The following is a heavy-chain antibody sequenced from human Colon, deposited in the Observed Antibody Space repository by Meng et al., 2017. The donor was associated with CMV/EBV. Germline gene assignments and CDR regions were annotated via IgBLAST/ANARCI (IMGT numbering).Heavy chain of an antibody. D-gene: IGHD1-1*01. V-gene: IGHV1-2*02. Sequence: VRLVKSGDEGKKTGALVKVFCKASGYTFTPYYIQWVRQVHGQGLEWVGCMLPKTGALDYAQKFRGRITLTTDTSITTAYMELSGLTSDDTAVYYCIRENWYYDYWGLGTLVTVSS. CDR2: MLPKTGAL. CDR3: IRENWYYDY. J-gene: IGHJ4*02. CDR1: GYTFTPYY.